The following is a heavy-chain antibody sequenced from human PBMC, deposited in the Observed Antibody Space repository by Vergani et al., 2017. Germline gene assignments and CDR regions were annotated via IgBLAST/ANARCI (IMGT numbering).Heavy chain of an antibody. CDR2: IKQDGSGK. Sequence: EVQLVESGGGLVQPGGSLRLSCAASGFTFSSYWMSWVRQAPGKGLEWVANIKQDGSGKYYVDSVKGRFTISRDNAKNSLYLQMNSLRAEDTAVYYCAREETPIASVVPAAPIDYWGQGTLVTVSS. CDR1: GFTFSSYW. J-gene: IGHJ4*02. D-gene: IGHD2-2*01. V-gene: IGHV3-7*04. CDR3: AREETPIASVVPAAPIDY.